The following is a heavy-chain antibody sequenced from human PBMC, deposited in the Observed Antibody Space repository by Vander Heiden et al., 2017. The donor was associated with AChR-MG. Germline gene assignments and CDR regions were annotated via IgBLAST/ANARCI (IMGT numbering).Heavy chain of an antibody. CDR2: IYSGGST. Sequence: EVQLVESGGGLVQPGGSLRLSCAASGFTVSSNYMSWVRQAPGKGLEWVSVIYSGGSTYYADSVKGRFTISRDNSKNTVYLQMNSLRVEDTAVYYCARGTTVTTSDYWGQGTLVTVSS. CDR3: ARGTTVTTSDY. J-gene: IGHJ4*02. CDR1: GFTVSSNY. V-gene: IGHV3-66*01. D-gene: IGHD4-17*01.